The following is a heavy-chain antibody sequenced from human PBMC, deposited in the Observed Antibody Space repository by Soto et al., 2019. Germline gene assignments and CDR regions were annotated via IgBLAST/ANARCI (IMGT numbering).Heavy chain of an antibody. CDR3: ALYSSSSGDAFDI. CDR1: GGSISSYY. Sequence: TSETLSLTCTVSGGSISSYYWSWIRQPPGKGLEWIGYIYYSGSTNYNPSLKSRVTISVDTSKNQFSLKLSSVTAADTAVYYCALYSSSSGDAFDIWGQGTMVTVSS. J-gene: IGHJ3*02. V-gene: IGHV4-59*01. CDR2: IYYSGST. D-gene: IGHD6-6*01.